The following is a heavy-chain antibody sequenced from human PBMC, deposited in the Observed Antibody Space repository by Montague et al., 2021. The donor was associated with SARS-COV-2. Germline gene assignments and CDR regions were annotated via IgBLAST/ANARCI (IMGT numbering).Heavy chain of an antibody. J-gene: IGHJ4*02. CDR2: IPYSGST. CDR1: GASVRSGNSY. Sequence: SETLSLTCTVSGASVRSGNSYWNWIRQPPGKGLEWIGYIPYSGSTNYSPSLKSRVTISVDTSKNQLSLKVISATAADTAVYYCARIGYQSVGDYYTYPDWGQGTLVTVSS. V-gene: IGHV4-61*01. D-gene: IGHD3-22*01. CDR3: ARIGYQSVGDYYTYPD.